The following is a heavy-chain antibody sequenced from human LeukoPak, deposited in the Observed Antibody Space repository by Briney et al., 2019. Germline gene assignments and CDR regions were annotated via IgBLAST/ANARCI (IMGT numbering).Heavy chain of an antibody. CDR2: IYTSGST. V-gene: IGHV4-4*07. CDR1: GGSISSYY. D-gene: IGHD6-13*01. Sequence: SETLSLTCTVSGGSISSYYWSWIRQPAGKGLEWIGRIYTSGSTNHNPSLKSRVTMSVDTSKNQFSLKLSSVTAADTAVYYCAATPVYSSSWLNYFDYWGQGTLVTVSS. J-gene: IGHJ4*02. CDR3: AATPVYSSSWLNYFDY.